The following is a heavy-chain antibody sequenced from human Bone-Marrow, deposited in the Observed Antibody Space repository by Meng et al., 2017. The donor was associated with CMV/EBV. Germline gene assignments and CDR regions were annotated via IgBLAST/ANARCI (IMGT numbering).Heavy chain of an antibody. D-gene: IGHD2-2*01. CDR2: IKQDGSQI. J-gene: IGHJ6*02. Sequence: GESLKISCAASGFTFSSYAMSWVRQAPGKGLEWVANIKQDGSQIYYVASVEDRFTIFRDNAQNSLYLQMYSLRAEDTAVYYCARPEYATSGGHSGIDVWGQGTTVTVSS. V-gene: IGHV3-7*01. CDR3: ARPEYATSGGHSGIDV. CDR1: GFTFSSYA.